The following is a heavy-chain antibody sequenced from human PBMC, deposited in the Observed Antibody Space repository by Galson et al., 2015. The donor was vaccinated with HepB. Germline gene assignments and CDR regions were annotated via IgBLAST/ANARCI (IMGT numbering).Heavy chain of an antibody. V-gene: IGHV1-18*01. Sequence: SVKVSCKASGYTFTSYGISWVRQAPGQGLEWMGWISAYNGNTNYAQKLQGRVTMTTDTSTSTAYMELRSLRSDDTAVYYCARGGSPGGIVVVARFDPWGQGTLVTVSS. CDR1: GYTFTSYG. CDR3: ARGGSPGGIVVVARFDP. CDR2: ISAYNGNT. D-gene: IGHD2-2*01. J-gene: IGHJ5*02.